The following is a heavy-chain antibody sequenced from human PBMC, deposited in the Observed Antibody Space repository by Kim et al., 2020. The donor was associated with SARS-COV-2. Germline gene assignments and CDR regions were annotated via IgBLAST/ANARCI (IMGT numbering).Heavy chain of an antibody. CDR3: ARVGETTDY. CDR2: GST. J-gene: IGHJ4*02. Sequence: GSTNHNPSLKSRVTISVDTSKNQFSLNLSSVTAADTAVYYCARVGETTDYWGQGTLVTVSS. V-gene: IGHV4-59*01. D-gene: IGHD1-26*01.